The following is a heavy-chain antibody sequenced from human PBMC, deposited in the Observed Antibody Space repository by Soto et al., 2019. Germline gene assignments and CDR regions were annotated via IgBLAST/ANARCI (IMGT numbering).Heavy chain of an antibody. CDR2: INAGNGNT. V-gene: IGHV1-3*01. Sequence: QVQLVQSGAEVKKPGASVKVSCKASGYTFTSYAMHWVRQDPGQRLEWMGCINAGNGNTKYSQKFQGRVTITRDTSVSTAYMELSSLRSEDMAVYYCARDLQADYWGQGTLVTVSS. CDR3: ARDLQADY. J-gene: IGHJ4*02. CDR1: GYTFTSYA.